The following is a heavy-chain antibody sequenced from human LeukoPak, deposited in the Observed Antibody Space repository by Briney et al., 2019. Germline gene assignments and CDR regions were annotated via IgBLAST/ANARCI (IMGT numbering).Heavy chain of an antibody. CDR2: VSSDGATT. D-gene: IGHD2-15*01. V-gene: IGHV3-74*01. J-gene: IGHJ4*02. CDR3: ARAVGGLLDY. Sequence: GGSQRLSCAVSGFTLSNYWIHWVRQAPGKGLLWVSLVSSDGATTTYADSVKGRFTISRDNVKSTVYLQMSSLRAEDTAVYYCARAVGGLLDYWGQGTLVTVSS. CDR1: GFTLSNYW.